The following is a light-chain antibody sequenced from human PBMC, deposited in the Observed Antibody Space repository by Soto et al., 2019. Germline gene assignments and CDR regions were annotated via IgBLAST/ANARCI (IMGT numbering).Light chain of an antibody. CDR3: QQYDNLLWT. Sequence: DIQITPSPSSLFASVGDRVSIACQASQDISNYLNWYQQKPGKAPKLLIYDASNLETGVPSRFSGSGSGTDFTFTISSLQPEDIATYYCQQYDNLLWTFGQGTKVDIK. CDR2: DAS. J-gene: IGKJ1*01. CDR1: QDISNY. V-gene: IGKV1-33*01.